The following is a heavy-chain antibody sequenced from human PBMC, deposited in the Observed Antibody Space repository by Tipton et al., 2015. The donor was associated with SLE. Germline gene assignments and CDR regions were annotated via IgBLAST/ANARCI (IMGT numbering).Heavy chain of an antibody. CDR3: AREKGDAYPNLVAFDI. CDR2: IYYSGST. CDR1: GGSINNYY. Sequence: TLSLTCTVSGGSINNYYWSWIRQPPGKGLEWIGYIYYSGSTNYSPSLKSRVTISVDTSKNQLSLKLSSVTAADTAVYYCAREKGDAYPNLVAFDIWGQGTMVTVSS. V-gene: IGHV4-59*01. J-gene: IGHJ3*02. D-gene: IGHD3-16*01.